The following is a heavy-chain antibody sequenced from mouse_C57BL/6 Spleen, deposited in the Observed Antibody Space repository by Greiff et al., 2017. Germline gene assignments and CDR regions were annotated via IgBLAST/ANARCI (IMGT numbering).Heavy chain of an antibody. D-gene: IGHD1-1*01. CDR2: IRSKSSNNAT. Sequence: EVQLVESGGGLVQPKGSLKLSCAASGFTFNTYAMHWVRQAPGKGLEWVARIRSKSSNNATYYAVSVKDRFTISRDDSQSMLYLHRINLKTEDTAMYYCVRDYYGSTLDYWGQGTTVTVSS. CDR3: VRDYYGSTLDY. V-gene: IGHV10-3*01. CDR1: GFTFNTYA. J-gene: IGHJ2*01.